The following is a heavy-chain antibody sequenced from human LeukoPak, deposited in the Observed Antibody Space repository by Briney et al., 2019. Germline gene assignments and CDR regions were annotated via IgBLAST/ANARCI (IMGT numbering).Heavy chain of an antibody. V-gene: IGHV3-30*18. Sequence: GGSLRLSCAASGFTFSSYGMHWVRQAPGKGLEWVAVISYDGSNKYYADSVKGRFTISRDKSKNTLYLQMNSLRAEDTAVYYCAKGVGTQFDYWGQGTLVTVSS. D-gene: IGHD2-2*01. CDR2: ISYDGSNK. J-gene: IGHJ4*02. CDR1: GFTFSSYG. CDR3: AKGVGTQFDY.